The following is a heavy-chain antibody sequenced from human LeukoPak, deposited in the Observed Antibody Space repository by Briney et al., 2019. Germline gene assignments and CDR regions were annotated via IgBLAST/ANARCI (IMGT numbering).Heavy chain of an antibody. CDR3: ARNNYSGFVPFDF. D-gene: IGHD4-11*01. V-gene: IGHV4-39*07. J-gene: IGHJ4*02. CDR1: GGSISSSNFY. Sequence: PSETLSLTCTVSGGSISSSNFYWGWIRQSPGKGLEWIGSVHFSGKTYYNPSLKSRITISVDTSKNQFSLNLRSVTAADTAVYYCARNNYSGFVPFDFWGQGILVTVSS. CDR2: VHFSGKT.